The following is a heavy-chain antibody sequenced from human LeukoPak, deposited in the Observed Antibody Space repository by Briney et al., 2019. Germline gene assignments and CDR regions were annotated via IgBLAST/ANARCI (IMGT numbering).Heavy chain of an antibody. CDR2: IDYTGNS. CDR1: GGSISSYY. J-gene: IGHJ4*02. D-gene: IGHD3-10*01. Sequence: PSETLSLTCTVSGGSISSYYWSWVRQPPGPGLEWIATIDYTGNSHDNPSLKSRVTISVDTSKNQFSLNLYSVTASDTAVYYCARESELISSGESTDYFDYWGQGTLVTVSS. V-gene: IGHV4-59*12. CDR3: ARESELISSGESTDYFDY.